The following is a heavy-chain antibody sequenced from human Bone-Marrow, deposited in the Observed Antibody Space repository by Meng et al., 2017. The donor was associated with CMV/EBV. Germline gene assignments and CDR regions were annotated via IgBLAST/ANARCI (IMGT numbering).Heavy chain of an antibody. V-gene: IGHV3-11*04. CDR3: AKGTGDSSSSDY. J-gene: IGHJ4*02. CDR2: ISNGGSSI. CDR1: GFTFSDYY. D-gene: IGHD6-6*01. Sequence: GGSLRLSCAASGFTFSDYYMSWIRQAPGKGLEWLSYISNGGSSIYYADSVKGRFTISRDNARNSLYLQINSLRAEDTAVYYCAKGTGDSSSSDYWGQGTLVTVSS.